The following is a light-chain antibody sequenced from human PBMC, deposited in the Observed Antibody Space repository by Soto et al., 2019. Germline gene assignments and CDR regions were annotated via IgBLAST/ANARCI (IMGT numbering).Light chain of an antibody. CDR3: QLYDSFPWT. CDR2: DAS. Sequence: DIQMTQSPSTLSASVGDRVAITCRASQDISKWLAWYQQKPGKPPKLLIYDASGLDSGVPSRFSGSGYGTEFTLTISGLQPEDFATFYCQLYDSFPWTFGPGTKVDIK. CDR1: QDISKW. J-gene: IGKJ1*01. V-gene: IGKV1-5*01.